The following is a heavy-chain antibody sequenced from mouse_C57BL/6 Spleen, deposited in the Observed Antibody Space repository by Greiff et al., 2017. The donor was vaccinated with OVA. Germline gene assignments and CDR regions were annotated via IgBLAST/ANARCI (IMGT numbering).Heavy chain of an antibody. CDR2: IYPGDGDT. J-gene: IGHJ2*01. Sequence: VKLMESGPELVKPGASVKISCKASGYAFSSSWMNWVKQRPGKGLEWIGRIYPGDGDTNYNGMFKGKATLTADKSSSTAYMQLSSLTSEDSAVYFGARGNYSPFAYWGQGTTLTVSS. D-gene: IGHD2-12*01. CDR1: GYAFSSSW. CDR3: ARGNYSPFAY. V-gene: IGHV1-82*01.